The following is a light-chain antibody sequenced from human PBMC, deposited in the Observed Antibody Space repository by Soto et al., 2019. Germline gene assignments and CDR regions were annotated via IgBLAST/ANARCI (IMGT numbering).Light chain of an antibody. CDR1: SAHSSYA. J-gene: IGLJ3*02. V-gene: IGLV4-69*01. CDR3: QTWGTGSVV. CDR2: VNSDGTH. Sequence: QLVLTQSPSASASLGASVTLSCTRSSAHSSYAIAWHQQRPEKGPRLLMKVNSDGTHNRGGGIPDRFSGSGSGAERHLTISRLQSEDEGDYYCQTWGTGSVVFGGGTKLTVL.